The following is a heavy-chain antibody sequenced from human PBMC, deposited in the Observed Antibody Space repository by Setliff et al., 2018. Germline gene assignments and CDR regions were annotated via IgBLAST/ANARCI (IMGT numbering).Heavy chain of an antibody. V-gene: IGHV4-39*07. D-gene: IGHD3-22*01. CDR3: AREDPYDSSGYYRGGMDV. CDR2: IYYSGST. CDR1: AGSISSSSYY. J-gene: IGHJ6*02. Sequence: KPSETLSLTCTVSAGSISSSSYYWGWIRQPPGKGLEWIGSIYYSGSTYYNPSFKSRVTISVDTSKNQFSLKLSSVTAADTAVYYCAREDPYDSSGYYRGGMDVWGQGTTVTVSS.